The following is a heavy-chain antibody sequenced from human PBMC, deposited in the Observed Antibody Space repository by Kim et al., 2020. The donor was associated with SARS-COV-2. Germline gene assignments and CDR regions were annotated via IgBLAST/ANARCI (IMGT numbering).Heavy chain of an antibody. V-gene: IGHV3-23*01. Sequence: YADALKGRFTISRDNSKNTLYLQMNDLRAEDTAVYYCAKAFVSYYYYMDVWGKGTTVTVSS. J-gene: IGHJ6*03. CDR3: AKAFVSYYYYMDV.